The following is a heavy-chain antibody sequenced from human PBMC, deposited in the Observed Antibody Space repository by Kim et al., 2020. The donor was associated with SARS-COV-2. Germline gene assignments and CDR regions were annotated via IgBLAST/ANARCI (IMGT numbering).Heavy chain of an antibody. J-gene: IGHJ4*02. D-gene: IGHD3-22*01. Sequence: YHNPALKRRVTISVDTSKNQFSLKLSSVTAADTAVYYCARDRLGSGYPYWGQGTLVTVSS. V-gene: IGHV4-31*02. CDR3: ARDRLGSGYPY.